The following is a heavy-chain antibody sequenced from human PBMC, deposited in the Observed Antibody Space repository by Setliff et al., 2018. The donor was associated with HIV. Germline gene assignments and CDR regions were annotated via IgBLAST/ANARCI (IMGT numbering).Heavy chain of an antibody. J-gene: IGHJ4*02. Sequence: SETLSLTCTVSGDSVNDRSYFWGWIRQPPGKGLEWIGTFYYNGDSRYTPSLKSRVTISVDTSKNQLSLKLSSVTAADTAVYYCARAGRGSGRYVYSFDYWGQGSLVTVSS. D-gene: IGHD1-26*01. CDR2: FYYNGDS. V-gene: IGHV4-39*07. CDR1: GDSVNDRSYF. CDR3: ARAGRGSGRYVYSFDY.